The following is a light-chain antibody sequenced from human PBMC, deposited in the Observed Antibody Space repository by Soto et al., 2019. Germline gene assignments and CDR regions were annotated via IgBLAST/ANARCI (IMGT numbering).Light chain of an antibody. CDR1: QSLLQTNGYTY. Sequence: DIVMTQSPLSLPVTPGEPASISCRSSQSLLQTNGYTYLDWYLQKPGQSPQLLIYLTSIRASGVPDRFSGSGSGTEFTLKISEVEAEDVGVYYCMQSLQTPPWTFGPGTKV. CDR3: MQSLQTPPWT. J-gene: IGKJ1*01. V-gene: IGKV2-28*01. CDR2: LTS.